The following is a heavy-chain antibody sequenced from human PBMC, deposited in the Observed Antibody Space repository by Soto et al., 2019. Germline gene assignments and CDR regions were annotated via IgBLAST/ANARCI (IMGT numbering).Heavy chain of an antibody. V-gene: IGHV3-9*01. CDR1: GLTFEDYA. Sequence: EVQLVESGGGLVQPGRSLRLSCEASGLTFEDYAMHWIRQAPGKGLEWVAGIYWNSGSTGYAVSVKGRFTISRDNVNNSLQLEMSTLKAEDTAMYYCARGRGALTVISNWFDPWGQGTLVTVSS. J-gene: IGHJ5*02. D-gene: IGHD2-21*01. CDR2: IYWNSGST. CDR3: ARGRGALTVISNWFDP.